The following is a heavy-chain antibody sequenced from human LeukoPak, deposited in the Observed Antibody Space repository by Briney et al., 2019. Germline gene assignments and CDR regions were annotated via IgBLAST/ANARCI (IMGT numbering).Heavy chain of an antibody. CDR3: ARGHSPVTTKVSYFQH. Sequence: SETLSLTCAVYGGSFSGYYWSWIRQPPGKGLEWIGEINHSGSTNYNPSLKSRVTILVDTSKNQLSLKLSSVTAADTAVYYCARGHSPVTTKVSYFQHWGQGTLVTVSS. CDR2: INHSGST. CDR1: GGSFSGYY. D-gene: IGHD4-17*01. J-gene: IGHJ1*01. V-gene: IGHV4-34*01.